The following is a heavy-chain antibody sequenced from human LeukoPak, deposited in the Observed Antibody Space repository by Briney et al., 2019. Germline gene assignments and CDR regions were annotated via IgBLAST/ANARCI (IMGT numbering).Heavy chain of an antibody. D-gene: IGHD3-9*01. V-gene: IGHV1-2*02. Sequence: ASVKVSCKASGYTFVDYYMHWVRQAPGQGLEWMGWINLNSGGTNYAQNFQGRVTMTRDTSINTAYMELSRLRSDDTAVFYCATIFYNDTYFDTLDVWGQGTTVTVSS. CDR2: INLNSGGT. J-gene: IGHJ6*02. CDR3: ATIFYNDTYFDTLDV. CDR1: GYTFVDYY.